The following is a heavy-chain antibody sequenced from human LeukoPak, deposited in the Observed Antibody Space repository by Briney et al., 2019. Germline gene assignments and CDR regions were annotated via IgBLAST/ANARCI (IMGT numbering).Heavy chain of an antibody. J-gene: IGHJ4*02. Sequence: SETLSLTCTVSGGSISSYYWGWIRQPPGKGLEWIGYIYYSGSTNYNPSLKSRVTISVDTSKNQFSLKLSSVTAADTAVYYCASTHDYGDLWVYFDYWGQGTLVTVSS. CDR3: ASTHDYGDLWVYFDY. V-gene: IGHV4-59*08. CDR1: GGSISSYY. D-gene: IGHD4-17*01. CDR2: IYYSGST.